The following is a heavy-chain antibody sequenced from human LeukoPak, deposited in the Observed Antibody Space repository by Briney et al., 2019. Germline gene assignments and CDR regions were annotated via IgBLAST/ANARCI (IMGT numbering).Heavy chain of an antibody. V-gene: IGHV3-15*01. CDR3: TLRITMVRGVNDH. D-gene: IGHD3-10*01. CDR2: IKSKTDGGTT. J-gene: IGHJ4*02. Sequence: GGSLRLSCAASGFTFSNAWMSWVRQAPGKGLEWVGRIKSKTDGGTTDYAAPVKGRFTISRDDSKTTLYLQMNSLKTEDTAVYYCTLRITMVRGVNDHWGQGTLVTVSS. CDR1: GFTFSNAW.